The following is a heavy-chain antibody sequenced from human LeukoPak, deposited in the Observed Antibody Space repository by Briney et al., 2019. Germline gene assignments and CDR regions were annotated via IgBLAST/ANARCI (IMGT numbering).Heavy chain of an antibody. D-gene: IGHD4-17*01. CDR2: IYYSGST. V-gene: IGHV4-39*01. CDR3: ARHPVTNYGEYDRIDY. J-gene: IGHJ4*02. Sequence: SETPSLTCTVSGGSISSRSYYWGWIRQPPWKGLEWIGSIYYSGSTYYNPSLKSRVTMSVDTSKNQFSLKLSSVTAADTAVYYCARHPVTNYGEYDRIDYWGQGILVTVSS. CDR1: GGSISSRSYY.